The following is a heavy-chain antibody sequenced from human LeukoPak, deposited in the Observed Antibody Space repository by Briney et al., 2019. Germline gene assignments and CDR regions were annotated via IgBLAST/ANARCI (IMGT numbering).Heavy chain of an antibody. CDR1: WFTVSSNY. J-gene: IGHJ4*02. V-gene: IGHV3-53*01. CDR3: AGTLVRYFDY. D-gene: IGHD3-10*01. CDR2: VYSGGTT. Sequence: GGSLRLSCAASWFTVSSNYMSWVRQAPGKGLEWVSVVYSGGTTYYADSVKGRFTISRDNSKNTVYLQMNSLRAEDTAVYYCAGTLVRYFDYWGQGTLVTVSS.